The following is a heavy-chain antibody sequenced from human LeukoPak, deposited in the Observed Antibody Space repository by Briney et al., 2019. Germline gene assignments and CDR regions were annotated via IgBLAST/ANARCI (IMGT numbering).Heavy chain of an antibody. CDR1: GYTFTGYY. V-gene: IGHV1-2*02. CDR2: INPNSGGI. CDR3: ARDGRYCSRTSCSQPYNWFDP. J-gene: IGHJ5*02. D-gene: IGHD2-2*01. Sequence: ASVKVSCKASGYTFTGYYMHWVRQAPGQGPEWMGWINPNSGGIYIPQKFQGRLTLTRDTSISTAYMELSSLRSDDTAVYYCARDGRYCSRTSCSQPYNWFDPWGQGTLVTVSS.